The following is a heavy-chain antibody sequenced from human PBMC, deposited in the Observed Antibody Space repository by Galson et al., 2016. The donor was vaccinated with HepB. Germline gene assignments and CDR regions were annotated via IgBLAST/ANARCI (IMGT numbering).Heavy chain of an antibody. D-gene: IGHD2/OR15-2a*01. CDR1: GGSLNSYNW. CDR2: FYYTGST. V-gene: IGHV4-4*02. J-gene: IGHJ4*02. CDR3: ARRPTYAYFFDS. Sequence: SETLSLTCAVSGGSLNSYNWWSWVRQSPGKGLEWIGNFYYTGSTYYNPSLKSRVTISVDTSRNLVSLNLTSLTAADTAVYFCARRPTYAYFFDSWGQGTLVAVSS.